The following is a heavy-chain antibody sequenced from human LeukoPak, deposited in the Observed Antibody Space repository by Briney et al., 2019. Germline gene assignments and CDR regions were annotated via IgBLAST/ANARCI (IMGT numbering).Heavy chain of an antibody. V-gene: IGHV4-34*01. CDR2: INHSGST. D-gene: IGHD6-19*01. J-gene: IGHJ6*03. Sequence: SETLSLTCAVYGGSSSGYYWSWIRQPPGKGLEWIGEINHSGSTNYNPSLKSRVTISVDTSKNQFSLKLSSVTAADTAVYYCARISGWLRYYYYYYMDVWGKGTTVTVSS. CDR1: GGSSSGYY. CDR3: ARISGWLRYYYYYYMDV.